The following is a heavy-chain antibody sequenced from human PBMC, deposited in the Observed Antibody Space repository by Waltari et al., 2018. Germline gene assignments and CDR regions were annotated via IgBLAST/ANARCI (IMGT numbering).Heavy chain of an antibody. Sequence: VQLVQAGAEVKKPGASVKVSCKASGYTFSDSYGHWVRPAPGQGREWMGRINANNGDTDYAQKFQGRVTMTRDTSLDTADMELSRLRSDDTAEYYCAKGGPAIFGVLNTKRFDCWGQGTPVTVSS. CDR1: GYTFSDSY. V-gene: IGHV1-2*06. CDR2: INANNGDT. D-gene: IGHD3-3*01. CDR3: AKGGPAIFGVLNTKRFDC. J-gene: IGHJ4*02.